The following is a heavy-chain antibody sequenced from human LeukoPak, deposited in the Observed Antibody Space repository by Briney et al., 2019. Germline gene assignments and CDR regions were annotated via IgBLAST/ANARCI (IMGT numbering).Heavy chain of an antibody. D-gene: IGHD1-1*01. CDR3: ARDRVTGGTDWYFDL. CDR1: GFTVSSNY. CDR2: IYSGGST. Sequence: PGGSLRLSCAASGFTVSSNYMSWVRQAPGKGLEWVSVIYSGGSTYYADSVKGRFTISRDNSKNTLYLQMNSLRAEDTAVYYCARDRVTGGTDWYFDLWGRGTLVTVSS. V-gene: IGHV3-53*01. J-gene: IGHJ2*01.